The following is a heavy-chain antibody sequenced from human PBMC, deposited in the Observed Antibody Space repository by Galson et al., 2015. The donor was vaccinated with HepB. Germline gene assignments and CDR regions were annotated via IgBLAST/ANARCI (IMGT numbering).Heavy chain of an antibody. D-gene: IGHD6-13*01. CDR1: GYTFTTYG. J-gene: IGHJ4*02. CDR3: ARGDYSSSWYDADY. V-gene: IGHV1-18*01. CDR2: ISTYNGIP. Sequence: SVKVSCKASGYTFTTYGITWVRQAPGQGLEWMGWISTYNGIPNYAQKLQGRVTMTTDTSTSTAYMELRNLRSDDTAVYYCARGDYSSSWYDADYWGQGTLVTVSP.